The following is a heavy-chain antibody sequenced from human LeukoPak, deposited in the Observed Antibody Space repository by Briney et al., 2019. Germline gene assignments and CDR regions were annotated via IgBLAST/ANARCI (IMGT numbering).Heavy chain of an antibody. CDR3: ARYCGGDCFGMDV. D-gene: IGHD2-21*01. CDR2: IKQDGSEK. CDR1: GFTFSSYW. V-gene: IGHV3-7*01. Sequence: GGSLRLSCTASGFTFSSYWMSWVRQAPGKGLEWVANIKQDGSEKYSVDSVKGRFTISRDNAKNSLYLQMNSLRAEDTAVYYCARYCGGDCFGMDVWGQGTTVTVSS. J-gene: IGHJ6*02.